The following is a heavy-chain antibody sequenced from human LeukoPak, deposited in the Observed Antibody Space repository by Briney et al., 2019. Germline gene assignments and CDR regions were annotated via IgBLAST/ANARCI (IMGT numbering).Heavy chain of an antibody. J-gene: IGHJ4*02. V-gene: IGHV3-23*01. D-gene: IGHD5-12*01. CDR2: ISGSGGTT. CDR1: GFTFSNYG. Sequence: TGGSLRLSCAASGFTFSNYGMSWVRQAPGKGLEWVSAISGSGGTTYYADSVKGRFTISRDNSENTLYLQMNSLRAEDTAVYYCARGPSGYHNTGGQGTLVTVSS. CDR3: ARGPSGYHNT.